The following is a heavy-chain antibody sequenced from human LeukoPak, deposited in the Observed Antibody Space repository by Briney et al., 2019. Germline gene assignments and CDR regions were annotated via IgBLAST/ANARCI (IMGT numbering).Heavy chain of an antibody. CDR3: ARGYSSRWYGNWFDP. Sequence: SETLSLTCTVSGGSISSYYWSWIRQPAGKGLEWIGRIYTSGSTNYNPSLKSRVTMSVDTSKNQFSLKLSSVTAADTAVYYCARGYSSRWYGNWFDPWGQGTLVTVSS. D-gene: IGHD6-19*01. J-gene: IGHJ5*02. CDR2: IYTSGST. V-gene: IGHV4-4*07. CDR1: GGSISSYY.